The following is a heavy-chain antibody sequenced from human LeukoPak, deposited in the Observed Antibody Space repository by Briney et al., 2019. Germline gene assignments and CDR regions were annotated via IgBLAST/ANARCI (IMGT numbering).Heavy chain of an antibody. Sequence: SETLSLTCAVYGGSFSGYYWSWIRQPPGKELEWIGEINHSGSTNYNPSLKSRVTISVDTSKNQFSLKLSSVTAADTAVYYCVSEDCSSTSCYMRYFQHWGQGTLVTVSS. D-gene: IGHD2-2*02. CDR3: VSEDCSSTSCYMRYFQH. CDR2: INHSGST. V-gene: IGHV4-34*01. CDR1: GGSFSGYY. J-gene: IGHJ1*01.